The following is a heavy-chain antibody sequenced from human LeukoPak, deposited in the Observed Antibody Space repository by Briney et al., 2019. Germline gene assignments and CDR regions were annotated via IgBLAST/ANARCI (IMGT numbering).Heavy chain of an antibody. D-gene: IGHD6-13*01. V-gene: IGHV3-33*08. CDR2: IWYDGRKE. J-gene: IGHJ4*02. CDR1: GFTFSSYG. CDR3: ARLGSSWSSDY. Sequence: GRSLRLSCAASGFTFSSYGMHWVRQAPGKGLEWVALIWYDGRKEYYADSVKGRFTISRDDSRNTLYLQMNGLRAEDTAVYYCARLGSSWSSDYWGQGTLVTVSS.